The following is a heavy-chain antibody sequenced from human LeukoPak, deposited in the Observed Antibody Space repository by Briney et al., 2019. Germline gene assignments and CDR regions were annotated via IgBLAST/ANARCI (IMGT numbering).Heavy chain of an antibody. D-gene: IGHD3-22*01. CDR1: GFTVSSNY. Sequence: GGSLRLSCAASGFTVSSNYMSWVRQAPGKGLEWVSVIYSGGSTYYADSVKGRFTISRDNSKNTLYLQMNSLRAEDTAVYYCARDSRYYDSSGYYPDYWGQGTLVTVSS. CDR3: ARDSRYYDSSGYYPDY. J-gene: IGHJ4*02. CDR2: IYSGGST. V-gene: IGHV3-66*01.